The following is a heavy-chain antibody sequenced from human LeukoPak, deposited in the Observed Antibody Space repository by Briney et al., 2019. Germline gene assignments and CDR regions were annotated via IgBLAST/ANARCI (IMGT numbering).Heavy chain of an antibody. J-gene: IGHJ4*02. D-gene: IGHD1-20*01. CDR1: GFTFSDYG. Sequence: SLRLSCAASGFTFSDYGMSWVRQAPGQGLGWVSGINWNGGSTGYADSVKGRFTISRDNAKHSLYLQMSSLRAEHTALYYFSRLHSYNWNRGGYFDYWGQGTLVTVSS. V-gene: IGHV3-20*04. CDR2: INWNGGST. CDR3: SRLHSYNWNRGGYFDY.